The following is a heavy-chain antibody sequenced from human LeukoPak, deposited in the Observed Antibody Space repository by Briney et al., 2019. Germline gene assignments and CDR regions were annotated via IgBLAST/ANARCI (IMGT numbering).Heavy chain of an antibody. CDR2: IIPIFGTA. CDR3: ARALYYDYVWGSYHMYYFEY. J-gene: IGHJ4*02. CDR1: GGTFSSYA. Sequence: ASVKVSCKASGGTFSSYAISWVRQAPGQGLEWMGVIIPIFGTANYAQKFQGRVTITADESKSTAYMEVSSLRSEDQAVYYCARALYYDYVWGSYHMYYFEYWGQGPLVPVSS. V-gene: IGHV1-69*13. D-gene: IGHD3-16*02.